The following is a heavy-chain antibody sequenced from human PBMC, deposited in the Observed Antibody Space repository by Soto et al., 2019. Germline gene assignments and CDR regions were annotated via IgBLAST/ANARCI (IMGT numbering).Heavy chain of an antibody. V-gene: IGHV4-59*08. CDR2: IYYSGST. Sequence: SETLSLTCAVYGGSFSSYYWSWIRQPPGKGLEWIGYIYYSGSTNYNPSLKSRVTISVDTSKNQFSLKLSSVTAADTAVYYCARLITGFVFYSDPWGQGTLVTVSS. J-gene: IGHJ5*02. CDR1: GGSFSSYY. D-gene: IGHD3-10*01. CDR3: ARLITGFVFYSDP.